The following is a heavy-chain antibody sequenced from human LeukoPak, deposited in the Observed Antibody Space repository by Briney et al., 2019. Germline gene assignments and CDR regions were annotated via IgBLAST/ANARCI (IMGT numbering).Heavy chain of an antibody. CDR2: IKQDESDK. CDR3: ARDSSVAGGPLDY. Sequence: GGFLRLSCAASGFTFSKYGMSWVRQAPGRGLEWLAKIKQDESDKYYVDSVKGRFTISRDNTKNSLSLQMNSLRVEDTAVYYCARDSSVAGGPLDYWGQGTLVTVSS. V-gene: IGHV3-7*03. J-gene: IGHJ4*02. CDR1: GFTFSKYG. D-gene: IGHD4-23*01.